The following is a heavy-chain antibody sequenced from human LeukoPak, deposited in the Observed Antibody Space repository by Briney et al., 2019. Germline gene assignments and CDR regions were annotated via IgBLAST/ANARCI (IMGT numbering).Heavy chain of an antibody. CDR2: ISYDGSDK. CDR3: ARGGSSSLTPFFY. CDR1: GFTFDNYG. J-gene: IGHJ4*02. V-gene: IGHV3-30*03. D-gene: IGHD6-13*01. Sequence: GGSLRLSCAASGFTFDNYGMHWVRQAPGKGLEWVAIISYDGSDKYYADSVKGRFTISRDNSKNTLYLQMNSLRAEDTAVYYCARGGSSSLTPFFYWGQGTLVTVSS.